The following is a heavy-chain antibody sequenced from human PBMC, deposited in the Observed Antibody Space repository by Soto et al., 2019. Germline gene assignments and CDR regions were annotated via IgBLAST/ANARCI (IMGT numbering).Heavy chain of an antibody. Sequence: SENRSLTCNVSGCSMYTYYWNWVRQSPGKGLEWIGYMSDGGSTNYNPSLKSRVTISVDTSKNQFSLKLSSVTAADTAVYYCATDVDTDMARYYYGMDVWGQGTTVTVSS. V-gene: IGHV4-59*12. D-gene: IGHD5-18*01. CDR3: ATDVDTDMARYYYGMDV. J-gene: IGHJ6*02. CDR2: MSDGGST. CDR1: GCSMYTYY.